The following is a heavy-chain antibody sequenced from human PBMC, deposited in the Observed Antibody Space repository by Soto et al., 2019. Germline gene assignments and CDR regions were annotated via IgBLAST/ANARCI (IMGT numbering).Heavy chain of an antibody. CDR1: GGSISSYY. D-gene: IGHD1-26*01. CDR3: ARQAYSGSYSRGGFDY. J-gene: IGHJ4*02. V-gene: IGHV4-59*08. CDR2: IYYSGST. Sequence: QVQLQESGPGLVKPSETLSLTCTVSGGSISSYYWSWIRQPPGKGLEWIGYIYYSGSTNYNPSLKSRVTISVDTSKNQCSLKLSSVTAADPAVYYCARQAYSGSYSRGGFDYWGQGTLVTVSS.